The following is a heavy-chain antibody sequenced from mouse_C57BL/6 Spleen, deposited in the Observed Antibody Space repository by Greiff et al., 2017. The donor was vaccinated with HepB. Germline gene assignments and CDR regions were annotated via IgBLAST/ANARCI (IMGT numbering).Heavy chain of an antibody. J-gene: IGHJ4*01. CDR3: AREGVLRHYYAMDY. Sequence: VQLKESGPGLVKPSQSLSLTCSVTGYSITSGYYWNWIRQFPGNKLEWMGYISYDGSNNYNPSLKNRISITRDTSKNQFFLKLNSVTTEDTATYYCAREGVLRHYYAMDYWGQGTSVTVSS. D-gene: IGHD1-2*01. CDR2: ISYDGSN. CDR1: GYSITSGYY. V-gene: IGHV3-6*01.